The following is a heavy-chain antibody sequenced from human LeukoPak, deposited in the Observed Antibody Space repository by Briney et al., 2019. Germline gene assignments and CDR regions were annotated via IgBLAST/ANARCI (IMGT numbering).Heavy chain of an antibody. J-gene: IGHJ5*02. CDR1: GYTFSQHG. V-gene: IGHV3-33*06. D-gene: IGHD6-13*01. CDR3: AKHSSTGPYNWFDP. Sequence: GGSLRLSCEVSGYTFSQHGMHWVRQAPGKGLEWVALIWFDGSETSYADSVKGRFTISRDNSENTLYLQMNSPRADDTTVYYCAKHSSTGPYNWFDPWGQGTLVTVS. CDR2: IWFDGSET.